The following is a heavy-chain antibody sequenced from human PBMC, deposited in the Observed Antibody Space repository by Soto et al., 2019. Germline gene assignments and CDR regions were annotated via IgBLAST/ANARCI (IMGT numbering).Heavy chain of an antibody. CDR3: ARSYGSGNYYGVPSNWFDP. J-gene: IGHJ5*02. V-gene: IGHV4-61*01. CDR1: GGSVSSGSYY. Sequence: SETLSLTCTVSGGSVSSGSYYCSWIRQPPGKGLEWIGEINHSGSTNYNQSLKSLVTISVDTSKNQFSLKLSSVTAADTAVYYCARSYGSGNYYGVPSNWFDPWGQGTLVTVSS. D-gene: IGHD3-10*01. CDR2: INHSGST.